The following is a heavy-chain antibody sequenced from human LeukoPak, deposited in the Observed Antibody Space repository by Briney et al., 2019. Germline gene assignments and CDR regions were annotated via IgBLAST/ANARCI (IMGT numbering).Heavy chain of an antibody. Sequence: PAGGSLRLPCAASGFSFSSYGMHWVRQAPGEGLEWVAVISSDGSNKNYADSVKSRFTISRDNSKNTLYLQMSSLRTEDTTVYYCAKGTADTATSFDYWGQGTLVTVSS. CDR1: GFSFSSYG. V-gene: IGHV3-30*18. D-gene: IGHD5-18*01. CDR3: AKGTADTATSFDY. J-gene: IGHJ4*02. CDR2: ISSDGSNK.